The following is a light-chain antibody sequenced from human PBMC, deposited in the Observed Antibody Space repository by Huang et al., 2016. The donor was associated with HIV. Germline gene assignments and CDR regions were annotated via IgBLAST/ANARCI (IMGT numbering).Light chain of an antibody. J-gene: IGKJ4*01. V-gene: IGKV3-11*01. Sequence: EIVLTQSPATLSLSPGERATLSCRASQSVRRYLAWYQQKRGQGPRLLIYDASNRATGIPARFSGSGSGTDFTLTISNLEPEDFAVYYCQQRGNWPPTFGGGTKVEIK. CDR3: QQRGNWPPT. CDR1: QSVRRY. CDR2: DAS.